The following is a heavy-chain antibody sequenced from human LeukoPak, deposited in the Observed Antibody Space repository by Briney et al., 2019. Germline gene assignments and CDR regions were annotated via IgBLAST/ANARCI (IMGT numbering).Heavy chain of an antibody. V-gene: IGHV4-39*01. CDR2: IYYSGST. D-gene: IGHD2-2*01. CDR3: ATKGLGYCSSTSCYPN. J-gene: IGHJ4*02. Sequence: KTSETLSLTCTVSGGSISSSSYYWGWIRQPPGKGLEWIGSIYYSGSTYYNPSLKSRVTISVDTSKNQFSLKLSSVTAADTAVYYCATKGLGYCSSTSCYPNWGQGTLVTVSS. CDR1: GGSISSSSYY.